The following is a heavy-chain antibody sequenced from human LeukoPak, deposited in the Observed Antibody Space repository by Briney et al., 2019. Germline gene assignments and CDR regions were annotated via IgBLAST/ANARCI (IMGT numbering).Heavy chain of an antibody. CDR2: ISGSGGST. V-gene: IGHV3-23*01. J-gene: IGHJ5*02. D-gene: IGHD3-22*01. Sequence: GGSLRLSCAASGFTFSSYAMSWVHQAPGKGLEWVSAISGSGGSTYYADPVKGRFTISRDNSKNTLYLQMNSLRAEDTAVYYCAKDLMIVVVPPPNWFDPWGQGTLVTVSS. CDR1: GFTFSSYA. CDR3: AKDLMIVVVPPPNWFDP.